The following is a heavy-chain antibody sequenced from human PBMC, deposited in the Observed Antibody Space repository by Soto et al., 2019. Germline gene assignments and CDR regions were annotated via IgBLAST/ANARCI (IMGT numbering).Heavy chain of an antibody. D-gene: IGHD2-8*01. CDR3: ARDDDRPDNGLDM. CDR2: IINDGGDK. CDR1: GFTFSNYG. J-gene: IGHJ3*02. V-gene: IGHV3-33*05. Sequence: QVQLVESGGGVVQPGRSLRLSCAASGFTFSNYGMHRVRQAPGKRLERLAVIINDGGDKKYGDSVKGRVTISRDNSKNTLYLQINSLRVEDTAVYYCARDDDRPDNGLDMWGQGTVVTVSS.